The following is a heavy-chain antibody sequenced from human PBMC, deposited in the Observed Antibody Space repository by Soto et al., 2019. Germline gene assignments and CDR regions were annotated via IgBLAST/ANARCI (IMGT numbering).Heavy chain of an antibody. CDR1: GGTFSSYA. V-gene: IGHV1-69*13. J-gene: IGHJ4*02. CDR3: ARLTRGIAAADFDY. CDR2: IIPIFGTA. Sequence: ASVKVSCKASGGTFSSYAISWVRQAPGQGLEWMGGIIPIFGTANYAQKFQGRVTITADESTSTAYMELSSLRSEDTAVYYCARLTRGIAAADFDYWGQGTLVTV. D-gene: IGHD6-13*01.